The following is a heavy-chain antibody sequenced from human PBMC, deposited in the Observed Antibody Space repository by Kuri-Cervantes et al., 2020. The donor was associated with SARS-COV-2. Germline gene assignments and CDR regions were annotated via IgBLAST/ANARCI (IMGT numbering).Heavy chain of an antibody. CDR1: GFTFSSYS. Sequence: GGSLRLSCAASGFTFSSYSMNWVRQAPGKGLEWVSYISSSSSTIYYADSVKGRFTISRDNAKNTLYLQMNSLRAEDTAVYYCARVPGGHDAFDIWGQGTMVTVSS. D-gene: IGHD3-16*01. CDR3: ARVPGGHDAFDI. CDR2: ISSSSSTI. J-gene: IGHJ3*02. V-gene: IGHV3-48*01.